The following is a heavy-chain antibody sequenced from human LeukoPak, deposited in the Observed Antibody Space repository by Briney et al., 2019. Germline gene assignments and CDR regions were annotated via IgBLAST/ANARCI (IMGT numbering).Heavy chain of an antibody. CDR3: ARDGVAPGLYFDL. V-gene: IGHV3-21*01. CDR2: ISDSSSYI. CDR1: GFTFSSCS. J-gene: IGHJ4*01. Sequence: SGGTLRLSCAASGFTFSSCSMKGVRRAPGGGGLWVSSISDSSSYIYYADSVKGRFTISKDNTKNSLHLQMSSLRVEDTAVYYCARDGVAPGLYFDLWGQGTLVTVSS. D-gene: IGHD6-13*01.